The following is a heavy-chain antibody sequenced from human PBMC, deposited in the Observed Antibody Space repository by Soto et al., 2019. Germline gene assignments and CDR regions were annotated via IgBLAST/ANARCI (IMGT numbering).Heavy chain of an antibody. V-gene: IGHV3-11*01. Sequence: GGSLRLSCASSGFTFSDYYMSWIRQAPGKGLEWVSYISSSGSTIYYADSVKGRFTISRDNAKNSLYLQMNSLRAEDTAVYYCARDPYGDLQLTNLLDYWGQGTLVTVSS. J-gene: IGHJ4*02. CDR2: ISSSGSTI. D-gene: IGHD4-17*01. CDR1: GFTFSDYY. CDR3: ARDPYGDLQLTNLLDY.